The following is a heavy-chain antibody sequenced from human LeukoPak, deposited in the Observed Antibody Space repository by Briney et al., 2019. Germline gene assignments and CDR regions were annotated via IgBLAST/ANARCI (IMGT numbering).Heavy chain of an antibody. CDR3: AGNDYYYGMDV. V-gene: IGHV4-39*01. CDR2: IYYSGST. J-gene: IGHJ6*02. CDR1: GGSISSSSYY. Sequence: PSETLSLTCTVSGGSISSSSYYWGWIRQPPGTGLEWIGSIYYSGSTYYNPSLKSRVTISVDTSKNQFSLKLSSVTAADTAVYYCAGNDYYYGMDVWGQGTTVIVSS.